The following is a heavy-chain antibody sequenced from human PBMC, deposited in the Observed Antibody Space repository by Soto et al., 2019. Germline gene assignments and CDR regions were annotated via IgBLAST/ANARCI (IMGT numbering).Heavy chain of an antibody. V-gene: IGHV3-23*01. CDR1: GLTFGNYA. Sequence: EVQLLESGGGLVQPGGSVRLSCAASGLTFGNYAMSWVRQAPGKGLEWVSAISGDSGRTYYADSVKGRSTISRDNSKNTLYLQMNTLRAEDTAVYYCAVTPNCGRDCSGASYWYFDIWGRGTLVTVSS. CDR2: ISGDSGRT. D-gene: IGHD2-21*02. J-gene: IGHJ2*01. CDR3: AVTPNCGRDCSGASYWYFDI.